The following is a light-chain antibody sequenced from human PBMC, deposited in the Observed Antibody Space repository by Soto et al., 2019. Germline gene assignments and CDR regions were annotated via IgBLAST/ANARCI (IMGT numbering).Light chain of an antibody. CDR1: QSVSRN. J-gene: IGKJ2*01. Sequence: EVVLTQSPATMSVSPGDRATLSCRASQSVSRNLAWYQQKPGHAPRLLIYGASTRATGVPARFSGSGSATEFTLSISSLQSEDVAVYYCQQYGDWPPETFGQGTKREI. V-gene: IGKV3-15*01. CDR3: QQYGDWPPET. CDR2: GAS.